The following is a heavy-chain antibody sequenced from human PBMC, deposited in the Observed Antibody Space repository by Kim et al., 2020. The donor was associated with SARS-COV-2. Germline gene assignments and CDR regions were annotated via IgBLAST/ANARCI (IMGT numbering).Heavy chain of an antibody. CDR3: AKDWGPPYSSGWFPFDI. V-gene: IGHV3-23*01. D-gene: IGHD6-19*01. J-gene: IGHJ3*02. Sequence: VKGRFTISRDNSKNTLYLQMNSLRAEDTAVYYCAKDWGPPYSSGWFPFDIWGQGTMVTVSS.